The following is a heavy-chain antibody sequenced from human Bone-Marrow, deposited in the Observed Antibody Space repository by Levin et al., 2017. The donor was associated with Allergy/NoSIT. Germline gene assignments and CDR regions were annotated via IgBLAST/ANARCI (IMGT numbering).Heavy chain of an antibody. CDR3: ARVGFPLSFDNKLDRGPQKDLGIVSGVHFDY. CDR1: GGSFSGYY. CDR2: INHSGST. V-gene: IGHV4-34*01. J-gene: IGHJ4*02. D-gene: IGHD5/OR15-5a*01. Sequence: SETLSLTCAVYGGSFSGYYWSWIRQPPGKGLEWIGEINHSGSTNYNPSLKSRVTISVDTSKNQFSLKLSSVTAADTAVYYCARVGFPLSFDNKLDRGPQKDLGIVSGVHFDYWGQGTLVTVSS.